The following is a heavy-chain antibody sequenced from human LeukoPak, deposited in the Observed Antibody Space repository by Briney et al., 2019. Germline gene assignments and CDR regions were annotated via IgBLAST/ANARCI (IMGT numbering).Heavy chain of an antibody. Sequence: GGSLRLSCAASGFTFGSYAMHWVRQAPGKGLEYVSAISSNGGSTYYANSVKGRFTISRDNSKNTLYLQMGSLRAEDMAVYYCARGGYSSGWYLFDYWGQGTLVTVSS. D-gene: IGHD6-19*01. CDR3: ARGGYSSGWYLFDY. V-gene: IGHV3-64*01. J-gene: IGHJ4*02. CDR2: ISSNGGST. CDR1: GFTFGSYA.